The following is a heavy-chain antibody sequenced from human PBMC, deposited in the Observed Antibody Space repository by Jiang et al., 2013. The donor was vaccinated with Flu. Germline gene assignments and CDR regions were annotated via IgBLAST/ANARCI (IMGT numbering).Heavy chain of an antibody. V-gene: IGHV4-31*02. CDR3: TRVRGGAAAAMFDS. D-gene: IGHD6-13*01. CDR2: IHSSGST. Sequence: IHSSGSTYYSPSLKSRVSISVDTAKNQFSLRLTSVTAADTALYFCTRVRGGAAAAMFDSWGQGTLVTVSA. J-gene: IGHJ4*02.